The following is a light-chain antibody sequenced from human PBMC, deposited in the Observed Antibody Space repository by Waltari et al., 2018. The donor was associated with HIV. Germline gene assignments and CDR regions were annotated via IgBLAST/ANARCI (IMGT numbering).Light chain of an antibody. CDR1: SPNTARNT. CDR2: TNN. Sequence: QSVLTRPPSAPGTPGSRVTYSCSGSSPNTARNTVELYQKRPGTAPRLLIDTNNQRPSGVPDRFSGSKAGTSASLAISGLQSEDEADYYCAAWDDSLNGHVLFGGGTKLTVL. V-gene: IGLV1-44*01. CDR3: AAWDDSLNGHVL. J-gene: IGLJ2*01.